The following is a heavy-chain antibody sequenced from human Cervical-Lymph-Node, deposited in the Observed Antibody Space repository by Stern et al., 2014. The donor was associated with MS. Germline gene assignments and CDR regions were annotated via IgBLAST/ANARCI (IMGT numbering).Heavy chain of an antibody. Sequence: VQLVESGGGVVQPGRSLRLSCAASGFTFSSYGINWVRQAPDKGLEWVAVIWHDGKKKFFAESVEGRFTISRDNSKNTVYLEMNSLRAEDTAVYYCARDRYGLGYYVDHWGQGTLVTVSS. CDR1: GFTFSSYG. V-gene: IGHV3-33*01. D-gene: IGHD3-10*01. J-gene: IGHJ4*02. CDR3: ARDRYGLGYYVDH. CDR2: IWHDGKKK.